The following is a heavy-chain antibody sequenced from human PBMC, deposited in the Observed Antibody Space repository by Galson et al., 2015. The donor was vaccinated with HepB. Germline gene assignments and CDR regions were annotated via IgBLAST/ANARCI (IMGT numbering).Heavy chain of an antibody. CDR1: GYTFTSYG. CDR3: ARDLLYYDILTGYYKGPSGGERGYSLLRYFDY. V-gene: IGHV1-18*01. J-gene: IGHJ4*02. D-gene: IGHD3-9*01. CDR2: ISAYNGNT. Sequence: SVKVSCKASGYTFTSYGISWVRQAPGQGLEWMGWISAYNGNTNYAQKLQGRVTMTTDTSTSTAYMELRSLRSDDTAVYYCARDLLYYDILTGYYKGPSGGERGYSLLRYFDYWGQGTLVTVSS.